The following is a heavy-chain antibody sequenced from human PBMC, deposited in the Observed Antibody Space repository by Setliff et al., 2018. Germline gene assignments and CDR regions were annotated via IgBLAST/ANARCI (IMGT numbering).Heavy chain of an antibody. V-gene: IGHV4-59*12. J-gene: IGHJ4*02. CDR1: GGSISGASIRSYY. CDR3: ARGTFDTSGYFPYPIGY. D-gene: IGHD3-22*01. Sequence: SETLSLTCTVSGGSISGASIRSYYWSWIRQPPGKGLEFIGYVYYSGTTNYDPSLKSRVTISVDTSKNQFSLNLSSVTAADTAVYYCARGTFDTSGYFPYPIGYWGQGTLVTVSS. CDR2: VYYSGTT.